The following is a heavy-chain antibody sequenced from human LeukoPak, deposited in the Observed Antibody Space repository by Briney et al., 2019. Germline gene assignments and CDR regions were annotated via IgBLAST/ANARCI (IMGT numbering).Heavy chain of an antibody. J-gene: IGHJ5*02. CDR1: GYTLTELS. CDR3: ARSTPYYDFWSGYPNWFDP. CDR2: ISAYNGNT. V-gene: IGHV1-2*02. D-gene: IGHD3-3*01. Sequence: ASVKVSCKVSGYTLTELSMHWVRQAPGQGLEWMGWISAYNGNTNYAQKFQGRVTMTRDTSISTAYMELSRLRSDDTAVYYCARSTPYYDFWSGYPNWFDPWGQGTLVTVSS.